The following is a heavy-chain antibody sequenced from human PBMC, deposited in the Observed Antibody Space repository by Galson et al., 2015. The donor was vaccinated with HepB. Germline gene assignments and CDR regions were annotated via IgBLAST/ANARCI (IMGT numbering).Heavy chain of an antibody. D-gene: IGHD3-3*01. J-gene: IGHJ6*03. Sequence: SVKVSCKASGYTFTDYYMHWVRQAPGQGLEWMGWINPNTGGANYAQKFQGKVIMTRDTSISTAFMELSRLRSDDTAVYYCARGVFSDFWSGYSDYNYMDVWGKGTTVTASS. CDR3: ARGVFSDFWSGYSDYNYMDV. V-gene: IGHV1-2*02. CDR1: GYTFTDYY. CDR2: INPNTGGA.